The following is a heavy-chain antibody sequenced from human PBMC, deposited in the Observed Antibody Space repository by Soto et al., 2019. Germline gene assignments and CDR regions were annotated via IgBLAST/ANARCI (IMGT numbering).Heavy chain of an antibody. CDR1: GYSFSTNW. D-gene: IGHD6-13*01. Sequence: GESLKISCKGSGYSFSTNWIGWVRQMPGKGLEWMGIIYPGDSDTRYSPSFEGQVAISADKSINTAYLQWSSLKASDTAMYYCARHSGIVTDGTEWGQGTLVTVSS. V-gene: IGHV5-51*01. CDR3: ARHSGIVTDGTE. CDR2: IYPGDSDT. J-gene: IGHJ1*01.